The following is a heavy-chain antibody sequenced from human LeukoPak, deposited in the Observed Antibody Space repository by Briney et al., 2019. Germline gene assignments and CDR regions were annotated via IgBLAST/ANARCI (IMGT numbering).Heavy chain of an antibody. CDR3: ARDQYYYGSGSYSYYYYYYMDV. CDR1: GFTFSSYE. Sequence: GGSLRLSCAASGFTFSSYEMNWVRQAPGKGLEWVSYISSSGSTIYYADSVKGRFTISRDNAKNSLYLQMNSLRAEDTALYYCARDQYYYGSGSYSYYYYYYMDVWGKGTTVTVSS. V-gene: IGHV3-48*03. J-gene: IGHJ6*03. CDR2: ISSSGSTI. D-gene: IGHD3-10*01.